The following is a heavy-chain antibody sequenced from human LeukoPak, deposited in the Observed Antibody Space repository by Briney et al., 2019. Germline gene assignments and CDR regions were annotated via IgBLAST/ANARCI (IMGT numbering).Heavy chain of an antibody. Sequence: GGSLRLSCEASGFTFSSYEMNWVRQAPGKGLEWISYISSGGMTIYYADSVRGQFTVSRDNTKNSLFLQMNSLRAEDTAVYFCARDDYDIVTGYYSMYSYGVDVWGQGTAVTVSS. J-gene: IGHJ6*02. CDR3: ARDDYDIVTGYYSMYSYGVDV. CDR2: ISSGGMTI. CDR1: GFTFSSYE. V-gene: IGHV3-48*03. D-gene: IGHD3-9*01.